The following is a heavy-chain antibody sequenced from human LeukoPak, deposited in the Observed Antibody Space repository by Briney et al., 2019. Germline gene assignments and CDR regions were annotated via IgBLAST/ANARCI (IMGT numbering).Heavy chain of an antibody. D-gene: IGHD3-16*01. Sequence: SETLSLTCTVSGGSISSSSHYWGWIRQPPGKGLEWVGSIYYSGSTYYNPSLKSRVTISVDTSKNQFSLKLSPVTAADTAVYYCARRRRRSYGSEDKYNWFDPWGQGTLVTVSS. J-gene: IGHJ5*02. V-gene: IGHV4-39*07. CDR1: GGSISSSSHY. CDR3: ARRRRRSYGSEDKYNWFDP. CDR2: IYYSGST.